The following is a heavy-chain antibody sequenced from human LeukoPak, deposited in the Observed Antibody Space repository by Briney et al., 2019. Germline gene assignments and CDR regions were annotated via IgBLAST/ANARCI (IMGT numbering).Heavy chain of an antibody. Sequence: SVNVSCKASGGTFSSYAISWVRQAPGQGLEWMGGIIPIFGTANYAQKFQGRVTITTDESTSTAYMELSSLRSEDTAVYYCARGPAVAGRTRYSYMDVWGKGTTVTVSS. V-gene: IGHV1-69*05. J-gene: IGHJ6*03. CDR2: IIPIFGTA. CDR1: GGTFSSYA. CDR3: ARGPAVAGRTRYSYMDV. D-gene: IGHD6-19*01.